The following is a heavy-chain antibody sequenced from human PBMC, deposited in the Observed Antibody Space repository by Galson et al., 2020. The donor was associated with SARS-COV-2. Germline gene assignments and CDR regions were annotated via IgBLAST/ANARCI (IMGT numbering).Heavy chain of an antibody. D-gene: IGHD2-15*01. CDR1: NESFSDYY. CDR3: AREGCSGGSCHSEGGKDFDY. V-gene: IGHV4-34*01. Sequence: SETLSLTCAVYNESFSDYYWSWIRQPPGKGLEWIGEINHSGNTNYNPSLKSRVTISVDTSKDQFSLKLSSVTAADTAVYYCAREGCSGGSCHSEGGKDFDYWGQGTLVTVSS. J-gene: IGHJ4*02. CDR2: INHSGNT.